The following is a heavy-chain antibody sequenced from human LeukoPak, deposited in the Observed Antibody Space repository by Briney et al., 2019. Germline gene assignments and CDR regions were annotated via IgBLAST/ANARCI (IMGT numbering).Heavy chain of an antibody. CDR2: ISTDGSST. CDR3: ASYLTSIPSGMDV. J-gene: IGHJ6*02. Sequence: GGSLRLSCAASGFTFSRYWMHWLRQAPGKGLVWVSRISTDGSSTTYADSVKGRFTISRDNGRNTQYLQMYSLRAEDTAVYYCASYLTSIPSGMDVWGQGTTVTVSS. V-gene: IGHV3-74*01. D-gene: IGHD2/OR15-2a*01. CDR1: GFTFSRYW.